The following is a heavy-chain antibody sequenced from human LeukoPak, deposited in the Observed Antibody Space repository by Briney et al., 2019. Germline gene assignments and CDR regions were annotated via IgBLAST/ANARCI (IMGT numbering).Heavy chain of an antibody. Sequence: GGSLRLSCAASGFTVSSNYMSXXXXXXXXXXXXXSVIYSGGSTYYADSVKGRFTISRDNSKNTLYLQMNSLRAEDTAVYYCASSYSSGWYPFDYWGQGTLVTVSS. CDR1: GFTVSSNY. CDR3: ASSYSSGWYPFDY. D-gene: IGHD6-19*01. CDR2: IYSGGST. J-gene: IGHJ4*02. V-gene: IGHV3-53*01.